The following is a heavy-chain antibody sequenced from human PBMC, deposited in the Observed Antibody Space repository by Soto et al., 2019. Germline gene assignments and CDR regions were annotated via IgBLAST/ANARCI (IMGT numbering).Heavy chain of an antibody. CDR3: ARDRGYSYVQNGGVFDY. CDR2: ISAYNGNR. V-gene: IGHV1-18*01. J-gene: IGHJ4*02. CDR1: GYTFTSYG. D-gene: IGHD5-18*01. Sequence: QVQLVQSGAEVKKPGASVKVSCRASGYTFTSYGISWVRQAPGQGLERMGWISAYNGNRNDAQKLQGRVTMTTDTSTNTAYMELRSLRSDDTAVYYCARDRGYSYVQNGGVFDYWGQGTLVTVSS.